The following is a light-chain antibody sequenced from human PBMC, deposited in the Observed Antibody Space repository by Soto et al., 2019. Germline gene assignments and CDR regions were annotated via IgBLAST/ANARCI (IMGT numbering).Light chain of an antibody. CDR3: QQYGSAPGT. CDR2: GAS. CDR1: QSVSSSY. J-gene: IGKJ1*01. Sequence: EIVLTQSPGTLSLSPGERATLSCMASQSVSSSYLAWYQQKPGQAPRLLIYGASSRATGIPDTFSGSGSGTDFTLTISRLEPEDFAVYYCQQYGSAPGTFGQGTKVESK. V-gene: IGKV3-20*01.